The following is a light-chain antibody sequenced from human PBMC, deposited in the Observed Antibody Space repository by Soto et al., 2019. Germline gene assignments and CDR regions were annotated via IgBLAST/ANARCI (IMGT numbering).Light chain of an antibody. V-gene: IGLV2-14*01. CDR2: EVS. CDR3: SSYTSSSTLYV. CDR1: SSDVGGYNY. J-gene: IGLJ1*01. Sequence: QSALTRPASVSGSPGQSITISCTGTSSDVGGYNYVSWYQQHPGKAPKLMIYEVSNRPSGVSNRFSGSKSGNTASLTISGLQAEDEADYYCSSYTSSSTLYVFGTGTKVPS.